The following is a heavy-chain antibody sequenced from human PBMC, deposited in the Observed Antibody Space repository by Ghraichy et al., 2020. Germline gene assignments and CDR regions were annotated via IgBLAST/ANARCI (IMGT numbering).Heavy chain of an antibody. V-gene: IGHV4-34*01. J-gene: IGHJ4*02. Sequence: SETLSITCAVYGGSFSGYFWSWIRQPPGKGLEWIGEINHSGSTNYNPSLKGRVTMSVDTSKNQLSLKLNSVTAADTAVYYCARGSPPDYWGQGSLVTVS. CDR2: INHSGST. CDR1: GGSFSGYF. CDR3: ARGSPPDY.